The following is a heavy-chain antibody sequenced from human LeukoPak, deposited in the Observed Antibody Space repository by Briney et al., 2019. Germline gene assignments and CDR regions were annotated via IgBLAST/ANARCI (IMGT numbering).Heavy chain of an antibody. D-gene: IGHD3-3*01. CDR2: IYYSGST. Sequence: SETLSLTCTVSGGSISSYYWSWIRQPPGKGLEWIGYIYYSGSTNYNPSLKSRVTISVDTSKNQFSPKLSSVTAADTAVYYCARGTTYYDFWSGYWPGYYYYGMDVWGQGTTVTVSS. CDR3: ARGTTYYDFWSGYWPGYYYYGMDV. CDR1: GGSISSYY. J-gene: IGHJ6*02. V-gene: IGHV4-59*01.